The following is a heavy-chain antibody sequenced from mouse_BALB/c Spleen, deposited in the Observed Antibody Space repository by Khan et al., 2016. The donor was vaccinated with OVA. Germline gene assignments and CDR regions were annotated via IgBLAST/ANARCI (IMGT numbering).Heavy chain of an antibody. CDR2: INPGSGGT. Sequence: QVRLQQSGAELVRPGTSVKVSCKASGYAFTNYLIEWVKQRPGQGLEWIGVINPGSGGTNYNEKFKGKATLTADKSSSTAYMQLSSLTSDDSAVYFCARSAIVSDWDFDVWGAGTTVTVSS. CDR1: GYAFTNYL. V-gene: IGHV1-54*01. D-gene: IGHD2-10*02. CDR3: ARSAIVSDWDFDV. J-gene: IGHJ1*01.